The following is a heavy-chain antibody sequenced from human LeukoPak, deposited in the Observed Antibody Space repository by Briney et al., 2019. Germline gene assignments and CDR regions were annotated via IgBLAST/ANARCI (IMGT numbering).Heavy chain of an antibody. V-gene: IGHV3-9*01. CDR3: ARHLSGITGYTYGRGIDY. CDR2: ITWNSGSV. CDR1: GFTFDDYA. D-gene: IGHD5-18*01. J-gene: IGHJ4*02. Sequence: GGSLRLSCVASGFTFDDYAMHWVRQAPGKGLEWVSGITWNSGSVGYADSVKGRFTISRDNAKKSLYLQMNSLRAEDTAVYYCARHLSGITGYTYGRGIDYWGQGTLVSVSS.